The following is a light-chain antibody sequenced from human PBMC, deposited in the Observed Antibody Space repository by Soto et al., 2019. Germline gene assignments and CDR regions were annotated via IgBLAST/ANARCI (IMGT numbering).Light chain of an antibody. Sequence: DIQLTQSPSFLSASVGDRVTITCRASQGISNNLAWYQHKPGKPPKLLIYGASTLQSGVTSRFSGSGSGTEFTLTISSLQPEDFATDYCQQLNNYPRALTFGGGTKVEIK. CDR2: GAS. CDR1: QGISNN. CDR3: QQLNNYPRALT. J-gene: IGKJ4*01. V-gene: IGKV1-9*01.